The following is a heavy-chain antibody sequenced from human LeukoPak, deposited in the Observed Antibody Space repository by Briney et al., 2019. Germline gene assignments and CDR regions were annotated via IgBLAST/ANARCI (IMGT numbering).Heavy chain of an antibody. CDR3: ARAEKSGSYRF. CDR1: GYTFTSYY. CDR2: ISAYNGNT. J-gene: IGHJ4*02. Sequence: ASVKVSCKASGYTFTSYYMHWVRQAPGQGLEWMGWISAYNGNTNYAQKLQGRVTMTTDTSTSTAYMELRSLRSDDTAVYYCARAEKSGSYRFWGQGTLVTVSS. V-gene: IGHV1-18*04. D-gene: IGHD1-26*01.